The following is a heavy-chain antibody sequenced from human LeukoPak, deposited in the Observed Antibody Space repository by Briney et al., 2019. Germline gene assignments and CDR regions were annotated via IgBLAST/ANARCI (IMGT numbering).Heavy chain of an antibody. CDR1: GFIVSSNY. Sequence: GGSLRLSCVVSGFIVSSNYMSWVRHAPGKGLEWVSVIYSGGSTYYADSVKGRFTISRDNSKDTLYLQMNRLRAEDTAVYYCARGFTWFDPWGQGTLVTVSS. CDR3: ARGFTWFDP. V-gene: IGHV3-53*01. CDR2: IYSGGST. J-gene: IGHJ5*02. D-gene: IGHD3-10*01.